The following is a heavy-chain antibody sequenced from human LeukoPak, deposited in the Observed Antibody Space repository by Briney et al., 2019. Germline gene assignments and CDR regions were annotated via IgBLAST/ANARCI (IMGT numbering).Heavy chain of an antibody. CDR3: SRLAYCGGDCYSYYFDY. J-gene: IGHJ4*02. CDR2: IKQDGSEK. V-gene: IGHV3-7*01. D-gene: IGHD2-21*02. Sequence: GGSLRLSCAASGFTFSDHYMDWVRQAPGEGLEWVANIKQDGSEKYYVDSVKGRFTISRDNAKKSLYLQMNSLRAEDTAVYYCSRLAYCGGDCYSYYFDYWGQGTLVTVSS. CDR1: GFTFSDHY.